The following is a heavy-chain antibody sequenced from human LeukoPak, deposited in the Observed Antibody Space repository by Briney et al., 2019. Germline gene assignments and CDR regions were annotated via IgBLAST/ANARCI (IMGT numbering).Heavy chain of an antibody. CDR1: GYTFTSYA. Sequence: GASVKVSCKASGYTFTSYAMNWVRQAPGQGLEWMGWINTNTGNPTYAQGFTGRFVFSLDTSVSTAYLQISSLKAEDTAVYYCARGTMVRGVMKAFDIWGQGTMVTVSS. J-gene: IGHJ3*02. CDR2: INTNTGNP. V-gene: IGHV7-4-1*02. D-gene: IGHD3-10*01. CDR3: ARGTMVRGVMKAFDI.